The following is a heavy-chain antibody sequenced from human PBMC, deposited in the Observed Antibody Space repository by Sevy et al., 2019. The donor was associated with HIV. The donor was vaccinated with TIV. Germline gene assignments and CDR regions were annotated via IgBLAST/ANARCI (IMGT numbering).Heavy chain of an antibody. V-gene: IGHV3-21*01. CDR3: ARDMSYYDSIGNDDWYFDL. CDR1: GFTFISYS. D-gene: IGHD3-22*01. Sequence: GESLKISCAASGFTFISYSMNWVRQAPGKGLEWVASIGSTGDYIYYADSMKGRFTISRDNAKKSPYLQMKSLRAEDTAVYYCARDMSYYDSIGNDDWYFDLWGRRTLVTVSS. CDR2: IGSTGDYI. J-gene: IGHJ2*01.